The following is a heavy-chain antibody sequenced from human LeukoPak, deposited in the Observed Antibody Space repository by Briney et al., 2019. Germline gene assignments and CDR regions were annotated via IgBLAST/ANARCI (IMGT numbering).Heavy chain of an antibody. Sequence: SQTLSLTCAISGDSVSSNSAAWNWIRQSPSRGLEWLGRTYYRSKWYNDYAVSVKSRITINPDTSKNQFSLQLSSVTAADTAVYYCARASYSRSPPVPMFDPWGQGTLVTVSS. V-gene: IGHV6-1*01. D-gene: IGHD6-6*01. CDR3: ARASYSRSPPVPMFDP. J-gene: IGHJ5*02. CDR1: GDSVSSNSAA. CDR2: TYYRSKWYN.